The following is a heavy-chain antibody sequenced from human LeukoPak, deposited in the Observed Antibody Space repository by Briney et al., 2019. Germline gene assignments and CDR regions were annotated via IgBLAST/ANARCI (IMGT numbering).Heavy chain of an antibody. Sequence: SVKVSCKASGGTFSSYAISWVRQAPGQGLEWMGGIIPIFGTANYAQKFRGRVTITTDESTSTAYMELSSLRSEDTAVYYCASELDCSGGSCYGYWGQGTLVTVSS. V-gene: IGHV1-69*05. CDR1: GGTFSSYA. CDR2: IIPIFGTA. J-gene: IGHJ4*02. D-gene: IGHD2-15*01. CDR3: ASELDCSGGSCYGY.